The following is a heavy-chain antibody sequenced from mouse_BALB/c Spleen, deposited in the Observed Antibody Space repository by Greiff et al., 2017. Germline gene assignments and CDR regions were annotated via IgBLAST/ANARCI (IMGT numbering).Heavy chain of an antibody. Sequence: QLQPSGPELVEPGGFVKISCKASGFTFPHYEINWVKQRPGQGLEWIGWIYPGDGSTKYNEKFKGKATLTADKSSSTAYMQLSSLTSENSAVYFCARSYYEGYAMDYWGQGTSVTVSS. CDR1: GFTFPHYE. D-gene: IGHD1-1*01. J-gene: IGHJ4*01. V-gene: IGHV1S56*01. CDR3: ARSYYEGYAMDY. CDR2: IYPGDGST.